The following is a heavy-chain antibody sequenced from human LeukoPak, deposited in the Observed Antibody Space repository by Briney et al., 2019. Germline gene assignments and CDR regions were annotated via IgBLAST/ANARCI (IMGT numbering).Heavy chain of an antibody. V-gene: IGHV1-69*04. CDR3: ARAMYYYDSSGFSS. CDR1: GGTFSSYA. Sequence: GSSVKVSCKASGGTFSSYAISWVRQAPGQGLEWMGRIIPILGIANYAQKFQGRVTITADKSMSTAYMELSSLRSEDTAVYYCARAMYYYDSSGFSSWGQGTLVTVSS. D-gene: IGHD3-22*01. J-gene: IGHJ5*02. CDR2: IIPILGIA.